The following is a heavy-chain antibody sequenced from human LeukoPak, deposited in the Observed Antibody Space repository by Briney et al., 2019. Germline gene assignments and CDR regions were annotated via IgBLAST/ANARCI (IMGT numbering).Heavy chain of an antibody. J-gene: IGHJ5*02. D-gene: IGHD2/OR15-2a*01. V-gene: IGHV3-11*01. CDR1: GLTLCDYY. CDR2: ISSSGSTI. Sequence: PGRSLRLSCAASGLTLCDYYMSWIRQAPGKGLEWVSYISSSGSTIYYADSVKGRFTISRDNAKNTMYLQMNSLRVEDTAVYYCARAPEDYLDWFDPWGQGTLVTVSS. CDR3: ARAPEDYLDWFDP.